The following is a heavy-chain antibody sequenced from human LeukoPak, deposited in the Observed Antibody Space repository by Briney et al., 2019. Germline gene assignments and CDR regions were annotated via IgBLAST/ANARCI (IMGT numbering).Heavy chain of an antibody. CDR1: GFTFSSYW. CDR2: IKSDGSAT. J-gene: IGHJ5*02. CDR3: ARLSSPA. V-gene: IGHV3-74*01. Sequence: GGSLRLSCAASGFTFSSYWMHWVRQVPGKGLVWVSRIKSDGSATSYADSVKGRFTISRDNAKNTLYLQMNSLRVDDTAVYHCARLSSPAWGQGTLVTVSS.